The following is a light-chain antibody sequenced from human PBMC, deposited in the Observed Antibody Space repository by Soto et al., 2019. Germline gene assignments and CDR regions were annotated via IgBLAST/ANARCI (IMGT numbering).Light chain of an antibody. CDR1: QSVSST. Sequence: IGTTQSPATVSVSPGERAILSCRASQSVSSTVAWYQQKPGQAPRLLIYDASNRATGIPARFSGSGSGTDFTLTISSLEPEDFAVYYCQQRTNWPPITFGQGTGLEIK. V-gene: IGKV3-11*01. CDR2: DAS. CDR3: QQRTNWPPIT. J-gene: IGKJ5*01.